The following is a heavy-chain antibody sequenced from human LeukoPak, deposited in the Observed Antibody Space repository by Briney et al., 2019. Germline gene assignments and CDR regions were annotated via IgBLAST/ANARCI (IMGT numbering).Heavy chain of an antibody. D-gene: IGHD6-13*01. V-gene: IGHV1-46*01. CDR3: ARDPKVAAAGTRYFDP. CDR1: GDTFTSYY. J-gene: IGHJ2*01. CDR2: INPSGSST. Sequence: ASVKVSCKASGDTFTSYYMHWVRQAPGQGLEWMGIINPSGSSTSYAQKFQGRVTMTRDTSTSTVYMELSSLRSEDTAVYYCARDPKVAAAGTRYFDPWGRGTLVTVSS.